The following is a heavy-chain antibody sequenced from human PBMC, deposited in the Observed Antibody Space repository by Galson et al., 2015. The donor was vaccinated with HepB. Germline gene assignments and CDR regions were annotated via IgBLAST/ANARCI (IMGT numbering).Heavy chain of an antibody. CDR3: AKALYYYDSSGYHY. J-gene: IGHJ4*02. CDR2: ISGSGGST. CDR1: GFTFSSYA. V-gene: IGHV3-23*01. D-gene: IGHD3-22*01. Sequence: LRLSCAASGFTFSSYAMSWVRQAPGKGLEWVSAISGSGGSTYYADSVKGRFTISRDNSKNTLYLQMNSLRAEDTAVYYCAKALYYYDSSGYHYWGQGTLVTVSS.